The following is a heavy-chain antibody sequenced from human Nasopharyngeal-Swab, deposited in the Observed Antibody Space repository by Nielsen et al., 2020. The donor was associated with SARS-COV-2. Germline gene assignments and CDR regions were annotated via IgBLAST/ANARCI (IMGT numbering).Heavy chain of an antibody. CDR3: ASHGGNSPFDY. V-gene: IGHV3-23*01. CDR2: ISGSGGST. J-gene: IGHJ4*02. Sequence: GESPKISCAASGFTFSSYAMSWVRQAPGKGLEWVSAISGSGGSTYYADSVKGRFTISRDNSKNTLYLQMNSLRAEDTAVYYCASHGGNSPFDYWGQGTLVTVSS. CDR1: GFTFSSYA. D-gene: IGHD4-23*01.